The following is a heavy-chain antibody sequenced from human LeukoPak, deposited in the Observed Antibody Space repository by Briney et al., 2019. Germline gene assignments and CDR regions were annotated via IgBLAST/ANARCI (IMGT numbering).Heavy chain of an antibody. J-gene: IGHJ4*02. D-gene: IGHD5-24*01. CDR3: ARGGRSRDGYIMLGY. CDR1: GGSISSGGYS. CDR2: INHSGST. V-gene: IGHV4-30-2*01. Sequence: SQTLSLTCAVSGGSISSGGYSWSWIRQPPGKGLEWIGYINHSGSTNYNPSLKSRVTISVDTSKNQFSLKLSSVTAADTAVYYCARGGRSRDGYIMLGYWGQGTLVTVSS.